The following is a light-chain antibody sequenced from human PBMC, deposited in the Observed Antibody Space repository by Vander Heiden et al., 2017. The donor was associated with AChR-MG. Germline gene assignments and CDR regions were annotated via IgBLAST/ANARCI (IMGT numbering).Light chain of an antibody. Sequence: SYELTQPPSVSVSPGQTASINCSGDKLGNKYACWYQQKPGQSPVMVIYQDTKRPSGVPERFSGSSSGNTATLTIGGTQAMDEADYYCQAWDSSTGVFGGGTKLTVL. CDR3: QAWDSSTGV. V-gene: IGLV3-1*01. J-gene: IGLJ3*02. CDR2: QDT. CDR1: KLGNKY.